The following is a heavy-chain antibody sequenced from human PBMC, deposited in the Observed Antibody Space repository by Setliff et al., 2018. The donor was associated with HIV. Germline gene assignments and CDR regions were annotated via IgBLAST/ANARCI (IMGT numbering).Heavy chain of an antibody. D-gene: IGHD3-16*01. J-gene: IGHJ5*02. Sequence: SETLSLTCSVSGDSISSGSYYWSWIRLPAGKGLEWIGQIHTTRSTNYNPSLKSRVTISMDTSKNQFSLNLSSVTATDTAVYYCAKRTFGSGRLDPWGQGTLVTVSS. CDR1: GDSISSGSYY. V-gene: IGHV4-61*09. CDR2: IHTTRST. CDR3: AKRTFGSGRLDP.